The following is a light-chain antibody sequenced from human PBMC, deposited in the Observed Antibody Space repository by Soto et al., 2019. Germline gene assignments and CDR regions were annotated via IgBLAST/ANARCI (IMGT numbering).Light chain of an antibody. V-gene: IGLV2-14*01. CDR2: EVS. CDR1: SSDVGGYNY. CDR3: SSHGGSLSAYV. J-gene: IGLJ1*01. Sequence: QSVLTQPASVSGSPGQSITISCTGTSSDVGGYNYVSWYQQHPGKAPKLIIHEVSNRPSGVSNRFSGSKSGNTASLTISGLQAEDDADYYCSSHGGSLSAYVFGTGTKVTVL.